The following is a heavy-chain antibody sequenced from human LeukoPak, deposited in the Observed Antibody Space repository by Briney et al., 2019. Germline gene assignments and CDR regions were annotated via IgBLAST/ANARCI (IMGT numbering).Heavy chain of an antibody. D-gene: IGHD5-24*01. Sequence: SETLSLTCTVSGGSISSSDHYWGWIRQSPGMRLEWIGSIYYSGTTYYNPSLKSRVTISVDTSKNQFSLKLSPVTAADTAVYYCARQRRWIQQIWGQGTLVTVSS. V-gene: IGHV4-39*01. CDR2: IYYSGTT. CDR1: GGSISSSDHY. J-gene: IGHJ4*02. CDR3: ARQRRWIQQI.